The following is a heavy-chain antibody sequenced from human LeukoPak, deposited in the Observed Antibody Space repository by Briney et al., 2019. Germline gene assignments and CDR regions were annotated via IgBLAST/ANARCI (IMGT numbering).Heavy chain of an antibody. Sequence: GGSLRLSCAASGFTFSSYNMNWVRQAPGQGLEWVSSITSGSSYIYYADSVKGRFTISRDNAKSSLYLQMNSLRAEDTAVYYCAKDIVQWLVAGPGGALDIWGQGTMVTVSS. CDR2: ITSGSSYI. V-gene: IGHV3-21*01. CDR3: AKDIVQWLVAGPGGALDI. J-gene: IGHJ3*02. D-gene: IGHD6-19*01. CDR1: GFTFSSYN.